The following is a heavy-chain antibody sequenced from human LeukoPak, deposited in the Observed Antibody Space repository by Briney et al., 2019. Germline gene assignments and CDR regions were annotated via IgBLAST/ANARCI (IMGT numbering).Heavy chain of an antibody. CDR3: ARGTAGRYFDY. V-gene: IGHV4-34*01. D-gene: IGHD6-13*01. Sequence: SETLSLTCAVYGGSFSGYYWSWIRQPPGKGLEWIGEINHSGSPNYNPSLKSRVTISVDTSKNQFSLKLSSVTAADTAVYYCARGTAGRYFDYWGQGTLVTVSS. CDR2: INHSGSP. CDR1: GGSFSGYY. J-gene: IGHJ4*02.